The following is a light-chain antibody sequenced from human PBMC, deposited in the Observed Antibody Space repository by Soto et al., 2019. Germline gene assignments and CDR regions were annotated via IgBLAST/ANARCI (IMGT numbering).Light chain of an antibody. CDR1: SSDVGSYNL. CDR2: EVS. Sequence: QSVLTQPASVSGSPGQSITISCTGTSSDVGSYNLVSWYQQHPGKAPKLMIYEVSKRPSGVSNRFSGSKSGNTASLTISGLQAEDEADYYCCSYAGSSTFFGTGTKATVL. J-gene: IGLJ1*01. V-gene: IGLV2-23*02. CDR3: CSYAGSSTF.